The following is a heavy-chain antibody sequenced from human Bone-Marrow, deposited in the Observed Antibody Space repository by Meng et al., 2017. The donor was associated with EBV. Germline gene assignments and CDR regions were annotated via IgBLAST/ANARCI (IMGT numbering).Heavy chain of an antibody. CDR3: ATYEMGGAGKGY. CDR1: GSSISSGGYH. CDR2: IDYSGST. V-gene: IGHV4-30-4*01. D-gene: IGHD6-19*01. Sequence: VQLPQSRTGLVTPSQTLSLTCAVSGSSISSGGYHWSVILQPTGKVLEWIGYIDYSGSTYHNPSLKSRVTTSVDASNNQFSLKLSSVTAADTAVYYCATYEMGGAGKGYWGQGTLVTVSS. J-gene: IGHJ4*02.